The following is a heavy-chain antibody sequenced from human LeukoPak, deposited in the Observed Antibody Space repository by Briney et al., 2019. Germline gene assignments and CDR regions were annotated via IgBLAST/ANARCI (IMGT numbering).Heavy chain of an antibody. CDR2: ISGSGNAK. V-gene: IGHV3-48*01. CDR3: TRDRSRAEDD. Sequence: PGGSLRLSCAASGFSFSSYSMNWVRQAPGKGLEWVSYISGSGNAKHYTDSVKGRFTISRDNAKNALYLQMNSLRGEDTAVYYCTRDRSRAEDDWGQGTLVTVSS. CDR1: GFSFSSYS. J-gene: IGHJ4*02. D-gene: IGHD1-14*01.